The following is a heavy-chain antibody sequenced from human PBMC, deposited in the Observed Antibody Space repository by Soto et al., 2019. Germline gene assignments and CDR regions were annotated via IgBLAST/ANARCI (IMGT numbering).Heavy chain of an antibody. CDR3: ARATYYYDRSGYLYNFDY. Sequence: SETLSLTCTVSGGSISTYYWSWIRQPPGKGLEWIGYIYYTGSTNSNPSLKSRVTISVDTSKNQFPLKLSSVTAADTAVYYCARATYYYDRSGYLYNFDYWGQGTLVTVSS. D-gene: IGHD3-22*01. V-gene: IGHV4-59*01. CDR2: IYYTGST. CDR1: GGSISTYY. J-gene: IGHJ4*02.